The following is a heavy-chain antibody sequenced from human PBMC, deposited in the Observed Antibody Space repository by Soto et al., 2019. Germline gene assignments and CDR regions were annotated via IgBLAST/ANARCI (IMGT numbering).Heavy chain of an antibody. CDR3: ARPNYYDSSGYLLDAFDI. V-gene: IGHV5-51*01. CDR1: GYSFTSYW. D-gene: IGHD3-22*01. J-gene: IGHJ3*02. CDR2: IYPGDSDT. Sequence: GESLKISCKGSGYSFTSYWIGWVRQMPGKGLEWMGIIYPGDSDTRYSPSFQGQVTISADKSISTAYLQWSSLKASDTAMYYCARPNYYDSSGYLLDAFDIWGQGTMVTV.